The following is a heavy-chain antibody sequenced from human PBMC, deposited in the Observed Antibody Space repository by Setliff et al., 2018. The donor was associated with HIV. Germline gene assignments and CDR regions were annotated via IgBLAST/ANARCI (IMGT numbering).Heavy chain of an antibody. CDR1: GFSLASIGVG. V-gene: IGHV2-5*02. CDR2: IYWDDDT. J-gene: IGHJ4*01. CDR3: VHVSYYREVYFDA. Sequence: SGPTAGEPPQTLTLTCTVSGFSLASIGVGVGWVRQPPGEGLEWLALIYWDDDTRYNPSLKNRLTITKDTSRNQVDLTVSNMDPVDTATYFCVHVSYYREVYFDAWGQGILVTVSS. D-gene: IGHD3-10*01.